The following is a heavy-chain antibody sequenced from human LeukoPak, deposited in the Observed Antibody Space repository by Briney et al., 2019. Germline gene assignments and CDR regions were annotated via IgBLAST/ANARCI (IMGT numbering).Heavy chain of an antibody. CDR2: ISGSGDNT. Sequence: GGSLTLSCAASGFTFSSYAMNWVRQPPGKGLEWISSISGSGDNTYYSHSVKGRFTISRDNSKNTLYLQMNSLRAEDTAVYYCARDPRFGETSKHYYYYYYMDVWGKGTTVTVSS. V-gene: IGHV3-23*01. CDR1: GFTFSSYA. J-gene: IGHJ6*03. CDR3: ARDPRFGETSKHYYYYYYMDV. D-gene: IGHD3-10*01.